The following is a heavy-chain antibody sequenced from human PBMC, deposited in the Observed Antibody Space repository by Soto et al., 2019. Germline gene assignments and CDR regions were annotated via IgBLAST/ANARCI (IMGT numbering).Heavy chain of an antibody. Sequence: QVQLQESGPGLVKPSGTLSLTCAVSGGSISSSNWWSWVRQPPGKGLEWIGEIYHSGSTNYNPSLKSRVTISVDKSKNQFPLKLSSVTAADTAVYYCARDPDFWSANYEDDYWGQGTLVTVSS. D-gene: IGHD3-3*01. J-gene: IGHJ4*02. CDR3: ARDPDFWSANYEDDY. CDR2: IYHSGST. CDR1: GGSISSSNW. V-gene: IGHV4-4*02.